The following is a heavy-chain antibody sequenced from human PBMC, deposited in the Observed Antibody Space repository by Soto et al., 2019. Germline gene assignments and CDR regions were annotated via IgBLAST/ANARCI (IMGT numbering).Heavy chain of an antibody. V-gene: IGHV1-18*04. Sequence: ASVKVSCKASGYTFTSYGISWVRQAPGQGLEWMGWISAYNGNTNYAQKLQGRVTMTTDTSTSTAYMELRSLRSDDTAVYYCARGRITIFCVVMNAFDIWGQGTMVTVSS. CDR1: GYTFTSYG. CDR2: ISAYNGNT. CDR3: ARGRITIFCVVMNAFDI. D-gene: IGHD3-3*01. J-gene: IGHJ3*02.